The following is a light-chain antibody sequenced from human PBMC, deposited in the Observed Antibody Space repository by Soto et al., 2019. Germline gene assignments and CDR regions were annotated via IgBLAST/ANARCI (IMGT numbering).Light chain of an antibody. CDR2: GAS. V-gene: IGKV3-15*01. Sequence: EIVMTQSPATLSVSPGERATLSCRASQSVRSNLAWYQQKPGQAPRLLIYGASTRATGIPAMFSGSGSGTVFTFIISRLLSAVFAVDDCQQYNNWARSFAQGTK. CDR3: QQYNNWARS. CDR1: QSVRSN. J-gene: IGKJ1*01.